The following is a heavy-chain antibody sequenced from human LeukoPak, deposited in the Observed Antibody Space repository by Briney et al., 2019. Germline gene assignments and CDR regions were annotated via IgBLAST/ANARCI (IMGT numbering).Heavy chain of an antibody. D-gene: IGHD1-26*01. J-gene: IGHJ3*02. CDR3: AKGVGATTGTAFDI. CDR2: ISWNSGSI. CDR1: GFTFSSYW. Sequence: GGSLRLSCAASGFTFSSYWMSWVRQAPGKGLEWVSGISWNSGSIGYADSVKGRFTISRDNAKNSLYLQMNSLRAEDTALYYCAKGVGATTGTAFDIWGQGTMVTVSS. V-gene: IGHV3-9*01.